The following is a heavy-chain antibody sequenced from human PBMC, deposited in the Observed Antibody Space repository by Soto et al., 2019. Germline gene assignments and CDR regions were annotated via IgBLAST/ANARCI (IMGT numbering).Heavy chain of an antibody. Sequence: EVQLVESGGGLVQPGGSLRLSCAVSGFDFRHHHMDWVRQAPGKGLEWVGRSRYKADNYSQDYAASAKGRFTISRDESKSTLNLQMSSLRTEDSAVFYCVCWLWGIGHWGQGTLVTVSP. J-gene: IGHJ4*02. V-gene: IGHV3-72*01. CDR1: GFDFRHHH. CDR3: VCWLWGIGH. CDR2: SRYKADNYSQ. D-gene: IGHD3-16*01.